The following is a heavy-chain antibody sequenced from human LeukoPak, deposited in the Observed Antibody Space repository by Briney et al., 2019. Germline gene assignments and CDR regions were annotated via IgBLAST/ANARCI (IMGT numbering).Heavy chain of an antibody. J-gene: IGHJ5*02. CDR1: GGSFSGYY. Sequence: SETLSLTCAVYGGSFSGYYWSWIRQPAGKGLEWIGRIYTSGSTNYNPSLKSRVTISVDTSKNQFSLKLSSVTAADTAVYYCARSWGYDFWSPFGPWGQGTLVSVSS. D-gene: IGHD3-3*01. CDR2: IYTSGST. V-gene: IGHV4-59*10. CDR3: ARSWGYDFWSPFGP.